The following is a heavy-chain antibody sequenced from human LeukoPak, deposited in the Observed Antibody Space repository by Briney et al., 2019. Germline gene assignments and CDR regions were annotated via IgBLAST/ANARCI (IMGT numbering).Heavy chain of an antibody. CDR1: GVSISNYY. CDR3: ARTTLLNFDWSPDAFDI. J-gene: IGHJ3*02. D-gene: IGHD3-9*01. Sequence: PSETLSLTCTGSGVSISNYYWSWIRQPAGKGLEWIGRIYTSGSTNYNPSLKSRVTMSVDTSKNQFSLKLSSVTAADTAVYYCARTTLLNFDWSPDAFDIWGQGTMVTVSS. V-gene: IGHV4-4*07. CDR2: IYTSGST.